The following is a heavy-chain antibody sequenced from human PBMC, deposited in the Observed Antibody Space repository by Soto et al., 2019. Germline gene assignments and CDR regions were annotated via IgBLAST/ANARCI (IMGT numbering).Heavy chain of an antibody. J-gene: IGHJ6*02. V-gene: IGHV4-30-4*01. CDR1: GGSISSGDYY. Sequence: QVQLQESGPGLVKPSQTLSLTCTVSGGSISSGDYYWSWIRQPPGKGLEWIGYIYYSGSTYYNPSLKMRVTISVDTSKNQFSLKLSSVTAADTAVYYCARDLRDVPAAASGMDVWGQGTTVTVSS. CDR3: ARDLRDVPAAASGMDV. D-gene: IGHD6-13*01. CDR2: IYYSGST.